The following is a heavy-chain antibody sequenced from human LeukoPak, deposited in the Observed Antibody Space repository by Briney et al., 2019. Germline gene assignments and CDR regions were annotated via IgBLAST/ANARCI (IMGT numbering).Heavy chain of an antibody. Sequence: SETLSLTCTVSGGSISSYYWSWIRQPPGKGPEWMGSVYFSGSAYYNPSLKSRVTISVDTSKNQFSLKLSSVTAADTAVYYCAREGAAAPDDPFDYWGQGTLVTVSS. J-gene: IGHJ4*02. V-gene: IGHV4-59*01. CDR2: VYFSGSA. CDR1: GGSISSYY. CDR3: AREGAAAPDDPFDY. D-gene: IGHD6-13*01.